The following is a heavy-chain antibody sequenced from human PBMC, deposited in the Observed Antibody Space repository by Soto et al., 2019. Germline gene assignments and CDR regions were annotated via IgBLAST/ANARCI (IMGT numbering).Heavy chain of an antibody. V-gene: IGHV3-21*01. CDR3: ARDLGNLYYYYGLAV. CDR1: GFNFSSYA. Sequence: GGSLRLSCAASGFNFSSYAMHWVRQAPGKGLEWISSISSSNVHIYYAASVKGRFTISRDNAKNSLFLEMHSLRAEDTAIYYCARDLGNLYYYYGLAVWGQGTTVTVSS. J-gene: IGHJ6*02. CDR2: ISSSNVHI. D-gene: IGHD4-4*01.